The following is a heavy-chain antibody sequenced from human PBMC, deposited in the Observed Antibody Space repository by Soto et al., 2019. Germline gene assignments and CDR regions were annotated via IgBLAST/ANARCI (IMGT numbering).Heavy chain of an antibody. CDR1: GYSFTSYW. CDR2: IDPSDSYT. CDR3: ASHADSSSTFDY. D-gene: IGHD6-6*01. V-gene: IGHV5-10-1*01. Sequence: GESLKISCKGSGYSFTSYWISWVRQMPGKGLEWMGRIDPSDSYTNYSPSFQGHVTISADKSISTAYLQWSSLKASDTAMYYCASHADSSSTFDYWGQGTLVTVSS. J-gene: IGHJ4*02.